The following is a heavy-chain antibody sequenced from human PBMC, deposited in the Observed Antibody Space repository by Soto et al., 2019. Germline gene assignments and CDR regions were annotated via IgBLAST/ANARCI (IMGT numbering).Heavy chain of an antibody. D-gene: IGHD5-12*01. CDR1: GFTFGDYY. J-gene: IGHJ6*02. CDR2: ISTISTYT. Sequence: PGGSLRLSCAASGFTFGDYYVSWIRQAPGKGLEWVSYISTISTYTNYADSVKGRFTISRDNAKNSLYLQMNSLRAEDTAVYYCARDRSGYDSTMDVWGQGTTVTVSS. CDR3: ARDRSGYDSTMDV. V-gene: IGHV3-11*05.